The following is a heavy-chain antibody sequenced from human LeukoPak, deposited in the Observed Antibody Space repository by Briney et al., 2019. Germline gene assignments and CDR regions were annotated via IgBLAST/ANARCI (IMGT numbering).Heavy chain of an antibody. CDR3: ARGAGRRLWPTYYYGMDV. CDR1: GFTVSSNY. CDR2: IYSGGST. J-gene: IGHJ6*02. Sequence: GGSLRLSCAASGFTVSSNYMSWVRQAPGKGLEWVSVIYSGGSTYYADSVKGRFTISRDNSKNTLYLQMNSLRAEDTAVYYCARGAGRRLWPTYYYGMDVWGQGTTVTVSS. D-gene: IGHD5-18*01. V-gene: IGHV3-53*01.